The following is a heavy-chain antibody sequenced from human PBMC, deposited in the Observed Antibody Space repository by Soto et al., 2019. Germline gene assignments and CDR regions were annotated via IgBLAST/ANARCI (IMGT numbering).Heavy chain of an antibody. J-gene: IGHJ6*02. Sequence: SETLSLTCTVSGGSVTGYYWSWIRQPPGKGLEWIGYIYYAGTTLYTPSLNSRVTISVDRSKNQFSLKLNSVTAADTAVYYCARNDAVPTLRNGMGVWGQGTKVTVSS. CDR2: IYYAGTT. D-gene: IGHD2-15*01. V-gene: IGHV4-59*02. CDR3: ARNDAVPTLRNGMGV. CDR1: GGSVTGYY.